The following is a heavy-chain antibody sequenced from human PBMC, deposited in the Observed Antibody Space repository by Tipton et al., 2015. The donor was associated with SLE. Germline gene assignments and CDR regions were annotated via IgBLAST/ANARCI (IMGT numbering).Heavy chain of an antibody. CDR3: ARTSSLEWLFDY. CDR1: GYTFPSYD. Sequence: QVQLVQSGAEVKKPGASVKVSCKASGYTFPSYDISWVRQAPGQGLEWMGWISVYNDNTNYAQKLQGRVTMTTDTSTSTAYMELRSLRSDDTAVYYCARTSSLEWLFDYWGQGTLVTVSS. D-gene: IGHD3-3*01. CDR2: ISVYNDNT. V-gene: IGHV1-18*01. J-gene: IGHJ4*02.